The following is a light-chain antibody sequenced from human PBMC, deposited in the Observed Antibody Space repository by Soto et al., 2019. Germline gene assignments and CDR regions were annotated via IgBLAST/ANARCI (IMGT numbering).Light chain of an antibody. Sequence: QSALTQPRSVSGSPGQSVTISCTGTSSDVGYYNYVSWYQQHPGKAPKLMIYDVNKRPSGVPDRFSGSKSGNTASLTISGLQAEDEADYDCCSYAGSYTEVFGGGTKLTVL. CDR3: CSYAGSYTEV. V-gene: IGLV2-11*01. CDR2: DVN. J-gene: IGLJ2*01. CDR1: SSDVGYYNY.